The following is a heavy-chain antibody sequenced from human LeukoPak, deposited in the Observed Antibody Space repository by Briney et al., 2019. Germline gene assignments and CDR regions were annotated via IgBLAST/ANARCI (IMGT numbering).Heavy chain of an antibody. J-gene: IGHJ4*02. CDR1: GINVSSSF. CDR2: IYSGGTT. Sequence: GGSLRLSCAASGINVSSSFLSWVRQAPGKGLEYVSVIYSGGTTYYADSVKGRFTISRDNSKNTVHLQMNSLRAEDTAVYYCARAQGRGFDYWGQGTLVTVSA. CDR3: ARAQGRGFDY. V-gene: IGHV3-66*01.